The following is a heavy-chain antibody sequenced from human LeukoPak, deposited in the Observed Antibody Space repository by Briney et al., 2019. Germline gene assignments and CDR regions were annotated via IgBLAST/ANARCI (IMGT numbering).Heavy chain of an antibody. V-gene: IGHV3-20*01. CDR3: ARKGLGGELGGFDS. Sequence: PGGSLRLSCAGSGYTLGDYGMSWVRQAPGKGLQWVSGINRNGDSTGYADFVKGRFTISRDKTKNSLYLQMNSLGVEDTALYHCARKGLGGELGGFDSWGQGTLVTVSS. D-gene: IGHD1-26*01. J-gene: IGHJ4*02. CDR2: INRNGDST. CDR1: GYTLGDYG.